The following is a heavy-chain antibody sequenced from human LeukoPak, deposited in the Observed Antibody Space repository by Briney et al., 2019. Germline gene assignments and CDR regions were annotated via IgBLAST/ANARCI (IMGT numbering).Heavy chain of an antibody. CDR3: ARFAVTTAGDY. V-gene: IGHV3-74*01. Sequence: GGSLRLSCAASGFTFSSYWMHWVRQAPGKGLGWVSRITGDGSGANYADSVKGRFTISRDNAKNTLYLQMNSLRAEDTAVYYCARFAVTTAGDYWGQGTLVTVSS. D-gene: IGHD1-1*01. CDR2: ITGDGSGA. J-gene: IGHJ4*02. CDR1: GFTFSSYW.